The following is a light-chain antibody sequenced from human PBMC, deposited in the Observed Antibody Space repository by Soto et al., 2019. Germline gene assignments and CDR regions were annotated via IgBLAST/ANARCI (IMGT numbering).Light chain of an antibody. CDR2: DGF. J-gene: IGKJ4*01. V-gene: IGKV3-11*01. Sequence: EVVLTQSPDTLSLSPGERATLSCRASQSVGPSLFWYQQKPGRAPRLLIYDGFKRAAGVPARFSTSVSGTDFTLTISNLEAEDCAVDHCQQRNKWPPTFGGGTKLEIK. CDR3: QQRNKWPPT. CDR1: QSVGPS.